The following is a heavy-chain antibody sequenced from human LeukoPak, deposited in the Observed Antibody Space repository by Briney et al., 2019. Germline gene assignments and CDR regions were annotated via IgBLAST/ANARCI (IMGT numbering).Heavy chain of an antibody. Sequence: SQTLSLTCTVSGGSISSGDYYWSWIRQPPGKGLEWIGYIYYSGSTYYNPSLKSRVTISVDTSKNQFSLKLSSVTAADTAVYYCARAEPYPTYYYDSSGSGTCFGIWGQGTMVTVSS. V-gene: IGHV4-30-4*08. J-gene: IGHJ3*02. CDR3: ARAEPYPTYYYDSSGSGTCFGI. CDR2: IYYSGST. CDR1: GGSISSGDYY. D-gene: IGHD3-22*01.